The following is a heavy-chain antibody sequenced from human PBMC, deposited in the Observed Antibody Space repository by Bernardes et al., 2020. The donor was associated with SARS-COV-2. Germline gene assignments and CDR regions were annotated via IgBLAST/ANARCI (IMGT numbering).Heavy chain of an antibody. CDR2: IYYSGST. D-gene: IGHD3-9*01. CDR3: ARTYYDILTGSSGLDY. Sequence: SETLSLTCTVSGGSISSGDYYWSWIRQPPGKGLEWIGYIYYSGSTYYNPSLKSRVTISVDTSKNQFSLKLSSVTAADTAVYYCARTYYDILTGSSGLDYWGQGTLVTVSS. V-gene: IGHV4-30-4*01. CDR1: GGSISSGDYY. J-gene: IGHJ4*02.